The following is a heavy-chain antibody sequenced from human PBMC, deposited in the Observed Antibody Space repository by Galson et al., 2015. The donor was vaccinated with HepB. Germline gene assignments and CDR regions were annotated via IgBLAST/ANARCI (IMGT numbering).Heavy chain of an antibody. CDR1: GFTFSDYY. CDR3: ARSSSSTRSYFDY. D-gene: IGHD6-6*01. J-gene: IGHJ4*02. CDR2: ISGSSSYT. Sequence: SLRLSCAASGFTFSDYYMSWIRQAPGKGLEWISYISGSSSYTNYADSAKGRFTISRDNAKNSLYLQMNSLSAEDTAVYYCARSSSSTRSYFDYWGQGTLVTVSS. V-gene: IGHV3-11*03.